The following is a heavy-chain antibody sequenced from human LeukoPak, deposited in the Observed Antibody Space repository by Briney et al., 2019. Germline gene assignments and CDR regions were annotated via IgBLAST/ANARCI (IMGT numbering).Heavy chain of an antibody. CDR3: ARGGGWRRHYYDSSGYSQENWFDP. D-gene: IGHD3-22*01. CDR1: GGSFSGYY. J-gene: IGHJ5*02. Sequence: SETLSLTCAVYGGSFSGYYWSWIRQPPGKGLEWIGEINHSGSTNYNPSLKSRVTISVDTSKNQFSLKLSSVTAADTAVYYCARGGGWRRHYYDSSGYSQENWFDPWGQGTLVTLSS. V-gene: IGHV4-34*01. CDR2: INHSGST.